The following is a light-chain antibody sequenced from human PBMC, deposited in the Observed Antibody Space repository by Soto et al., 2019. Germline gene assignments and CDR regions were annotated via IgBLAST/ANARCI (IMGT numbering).Light chain of an antibody. CDR2: AAS. V-gene: IGKV1-39*01. CDR3: QQSYSTPYT. J-gene: IGKJ2*01. Sequence: DIQMTQSPSSLSASVGDRVTITCRASQSISSYLYWYQQKPGKAPNLLIYAASSVQSGGPSRFSGSQSGTEFTLTISSLQPEDFETYYCQQSYSTPYTFGHGTKLEIK. CDR1: QSISSY.